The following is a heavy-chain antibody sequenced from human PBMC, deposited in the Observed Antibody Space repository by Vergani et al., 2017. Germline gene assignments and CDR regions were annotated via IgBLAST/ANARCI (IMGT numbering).Heavy chain of an antibody. V-gene: IGHV1-2*02. CDR1: GDTFTGYY. J-gene: IGHJ5*02. Sequence: QVQLVQSGAEVKKPGASVKVSCKASGDTFTGYYMHWVRQAPGQGLEWMGWINPNSGGTNYAQKFQGRVTMTRDTSISTAYMELSRLRSADTAVYYCAKSSTIFGVVTKYNWFDPWGQGTLVTVSS. D-gene: IGHD3-3*01. CDR3: AKSSTIFGVVTKYNWFDP. CDR2: INPNSGGT.